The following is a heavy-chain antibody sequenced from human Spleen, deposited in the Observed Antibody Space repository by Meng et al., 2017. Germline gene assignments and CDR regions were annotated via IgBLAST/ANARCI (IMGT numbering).Heavy chain of an antibody. V-gene: IGHV3-23*01. CDR2: ISASGGST. CDR1: GFTFSSYA. J-gene: IGHJ4*02. CDR3: AKGPTTMAHDFDY. Sequence: GESLKISCAASGFTFSSYAMSWVRQAPGKGLEWVSGISASGGSTYYADSVKGRFTISRDNSKNTLYLQMNSLRAEDTAVYYCAKGPTTMAHDFDYWGQGTLVTVSS. D-gene: IGHD4-11*01.